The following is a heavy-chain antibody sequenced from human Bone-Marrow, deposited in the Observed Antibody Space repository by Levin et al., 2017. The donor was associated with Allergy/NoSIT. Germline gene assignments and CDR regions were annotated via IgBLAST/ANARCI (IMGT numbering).Heavy chain of an antibody. Sequence: GGSLRLSCAASGFSFSDSSMNWVRQTPGKGLEWVSSISGNSYYIYYADSVKGRFTISRDNVKNSLYLQMDSLRAEDPAVYFCTRGGVFTYGYDYWGQGTLLTVSS. CDR2: ISGNSYYI. CDR1: GFSFSDSS. CDR3: TRGGVFTYGYDY. V-gene: IGHV3-21*01. D-gene: IGHD5-24*01. J-gene: IGHJ4*02.